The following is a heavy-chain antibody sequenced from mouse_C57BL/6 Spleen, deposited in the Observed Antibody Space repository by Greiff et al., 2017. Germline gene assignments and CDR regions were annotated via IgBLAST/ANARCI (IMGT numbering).Heavy chain of an antibody. CDR2: IYPGDGDT. V-gene: IGHV1-80*01. J-gene: IGHJ4*01. CDR1: GYAFSSYW. D-gene: IGHD1-1*01. Sequence: VQLQQSGAELVKPGASVKISCKASGYAFSSYWMNWVKQRPGKGLEWIGQIYPGDGDTNYNGKFKGKATQTADTSSSTAYRQLSILTAEDSAVYFCARRGYGSCYAMDYWGQRTSVTVSS. CDR3: ARRGYGSCYAMDY.